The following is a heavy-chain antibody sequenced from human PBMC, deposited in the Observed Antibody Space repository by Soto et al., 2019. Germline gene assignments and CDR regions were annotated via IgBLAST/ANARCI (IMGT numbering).Heavy chain of an antibody. CDR3: AREFYGDSDY. CDR2: IYYSGST. CDR1: GGSISSYY. D-gene: IGHD4-17*01. Sequence: SETLSLTCTVSGGSISSYYWSWIRQPPGKGLEWIGYIYYSGSTNYNPSLKSRVTISVDTSKNQFSLKLSSVAAADTAVYYCAREFYGDSDYWGQGTLVTVSS. V-gene: IGHV4-59*01. J-gene: IGHJ4*02.